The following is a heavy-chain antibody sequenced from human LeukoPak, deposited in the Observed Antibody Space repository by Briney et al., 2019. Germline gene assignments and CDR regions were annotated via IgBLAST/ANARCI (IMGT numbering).Heavy chain of an antibody. CDR2: ISGSGANT. D-gene: IGHD1-1*01. J-gene: IGHJ4*02. CDR1: GFSFSSSA. CDR3: AREGTGTIDY. V-gene: IGHV3-23*01. Sequence: LPGGSLRLSCIASGFSFSSSAMSWVRQAPGKGLQWVSSISGSGANTYNADSVKGRFTISRDNSKTTLYVQMNSLRAEDTAVYYCAREGTGTIDYWGQGTLVTVSS.